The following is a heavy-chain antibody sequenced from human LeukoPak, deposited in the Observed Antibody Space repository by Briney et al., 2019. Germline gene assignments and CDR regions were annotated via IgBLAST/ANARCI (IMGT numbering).Heavy chain of an antibody. V-gene: IGHV3-23*01. CDR1: GVTLSTYA. CDR2: ISSSGSGDNT. J-gene: IGHJ5*02. CDR3: AKDTPNYSNYRVINWFDP. D-gene: IGHD4-11*01. Sequence: GGSLRLSCAASGVTLSTYAMSWARQAPGKGLEWVSGISSSGSGDNTYYADSVKGRFTISRDNSKNTLYLQMNSLRAEDTAVYYCAKDTPNYSNYRVINWFDPWGQGTLVTVSS.